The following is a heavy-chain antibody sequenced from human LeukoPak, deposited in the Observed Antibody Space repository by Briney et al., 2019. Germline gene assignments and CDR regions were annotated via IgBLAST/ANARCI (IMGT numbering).Heavy chain of an antibody. CDR3: ARSKDIRMGTKRGIEMDC. D-gene: IGHD5-24*01. J-gene: IGHJ4*02. Sequence: SETLSLTCAVYGESFNRYYWSWIRQPPGKGLEWIAEIYHDGNTNYNPSLKSRVTISVDTSKNQFSLKLSSVTAADTAVYYCARSKDIRMGTKRGIEMDCWGQGTLVTVSS. V-gene: IGHV4-34*01. CDR1: GESFNRYY. CDR2: IYHDGNT.